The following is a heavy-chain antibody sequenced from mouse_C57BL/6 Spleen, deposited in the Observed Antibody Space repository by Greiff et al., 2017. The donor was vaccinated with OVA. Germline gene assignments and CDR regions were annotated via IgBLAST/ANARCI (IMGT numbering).Heavy chain of an antibody. Sequence: QVQLQQPGAELVKPGASVKLSCKASGYTFTSYWITWVKQRPGQGLEWIGDIYPGSGSTNYNEKFKSKATLTVDTSSSTAYMQLRSLTSEDSAVYYCEREPSTMVTSWYFDVWGTGTTVTVSS. CDR2: IYPGSGST. V-gene: IGHV1-55*01. CDR3: EREPSTMVTSWYFDV. D-gene: IGHD2-2*01. J-gene: IGHJ1*03. CDR1: GYTFTSYW.